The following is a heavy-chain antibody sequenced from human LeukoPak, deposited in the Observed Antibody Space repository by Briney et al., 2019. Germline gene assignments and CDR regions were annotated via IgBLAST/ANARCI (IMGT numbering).Heavy chain of an antibody. D-gene: IGHD3-9*01. CDR3: ARDTLNGRFVISLDS. V-gene: IGHV3-48*03. J-gene: IGHJ4*02. Sequence: QPGGSLTLSCVGSGVNLYSSEMNWVRQAPGKGLEWVSHISAGTTAEYYAESPTTRFTMSGDNARNSISLHMSNLRVEDTAIYYCARDTLNGRFVISLDSWGQGALVTVSS. CDR1: GVNLYSSE. CDR2: ISAGTTAE.